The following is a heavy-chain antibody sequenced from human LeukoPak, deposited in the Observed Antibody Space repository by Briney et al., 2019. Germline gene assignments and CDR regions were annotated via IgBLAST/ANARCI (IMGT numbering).Heavy chain of an antibody. Sequence: SETLSLTCTVSGGSISGTYYWSWIRQPPGKGLEWIGYIYYTGTTDSNPSLKSRVTISLDTSKNQFSLNLSSVTAADTAVYYCARDSAEDSSGFDAFDIWGQGTMVTVSS. J-gene: IGHJ3*02. CDR3: ARDSAEDSSGFDAFDI. D-gene: IGHD3-22*01. CDR1: GGSISGTYY. V-gene: IGHV4-59*12. CDR2: IYYTGTT.